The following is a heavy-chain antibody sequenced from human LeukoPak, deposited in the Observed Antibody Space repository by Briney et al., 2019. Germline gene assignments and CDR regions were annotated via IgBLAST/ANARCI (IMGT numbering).Heavy chain of an antibody. J-gene: IGHJ4*02. V-gene: IGHV3-9*01. CDR3: AKDVLRFLEGFFDY. Sequence: GGSLRLSCAASGFTFDGYAMHWVRQAPGKGLEWVSGISWNSGSIGYADSVKGRFTISRDNAKNSLYLQMNSLRAEDTALYYCAKDVLRFLEGFFDYWGQGTLVTVSS. CDR1: GFTFDGYA. D-gene: IGHD3-3*01. CDR2: ISWNSGSI.